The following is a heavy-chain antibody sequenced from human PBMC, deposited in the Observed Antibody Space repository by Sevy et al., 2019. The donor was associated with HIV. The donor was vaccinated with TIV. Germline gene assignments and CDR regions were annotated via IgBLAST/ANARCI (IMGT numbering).Heavy chain of an antibody. CDR3: ASPLNYYDSPSAY. CDR1: GFTFSYYD. J-gene: IGHJ4*02. D-gene: IGHD3-22*01. Sequence: LSLTCAASGFTFSYYDMNWVRQAPGKGLEWVSSISGGSSYIFYADSVKGRFTISRDNAKNSLYLQMNSLRAEDTAVYYCASPLNYYDSPSAYWGQGTLVTVSS. V-gene: IGHV3-21*04. CDR2: ISGGSSYI.